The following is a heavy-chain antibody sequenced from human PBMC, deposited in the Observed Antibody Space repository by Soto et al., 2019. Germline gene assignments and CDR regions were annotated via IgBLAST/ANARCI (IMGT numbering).Heavy chain of an antibody. D-gene: IGHD6-13*01. J-gene: IGHJ6*03. CDR3: ARDRQQLVLDYYYYYKDV. Sequence: PSETLSLTCTVSGGSISSGGYYWSWIRQHPGKGLEWIGYIYYSGSTYYNPSLKSRVTISVDTSKNQFSLKLSSVTAADTAVYYCARDRQQLVLDYYYYYKDVWGKGTTVTVSS. CDR2: IYYSGST. CDR1: GGSISSGGYY. V-gene: IGHV4-31*03.